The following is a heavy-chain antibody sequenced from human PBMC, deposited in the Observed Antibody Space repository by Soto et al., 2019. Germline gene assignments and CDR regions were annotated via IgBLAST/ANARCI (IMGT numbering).Heavy chain of an antibody. CDR1: GFSFTTYW. V-gene: IGHV5-51*01. Sequence: GESLKISCKGSGFSFTTYWIAWVRQMPGKGLEWMGIIHPGDSDTRYSPFFQGQVTISADKSISTAYLQWSSLKASDTAMYYCARVASYYYGMDVWGQGTTVTVSS. CDR2: IHPGDSDT. J-gene: IGHJ6*02. CDR3: ARVASYYYGMDV.